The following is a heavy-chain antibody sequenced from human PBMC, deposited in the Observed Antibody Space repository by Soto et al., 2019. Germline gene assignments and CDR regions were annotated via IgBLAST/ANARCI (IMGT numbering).Heavy chain of an antibody. CDR2: ITVSNGNT. Sequence: QGQLVQSGAEVKKPGASVKVSCKASGYTFSTYGVSWVRQAPGQGLEWMGWITVSNGNTNYIDNLQGRVTMTTDTSTTTAYMGLWRLRSDDTAVYYCARSYSYGSYWYFDDWGQGTLVIVSS. J-gene: IGHJ4*02. CDR3: ARSYSYGSYWYFDD. CDR1: GYTFSTYG. V-gene: IGHV1-18*04. D-gene: IGHD5-18*01.